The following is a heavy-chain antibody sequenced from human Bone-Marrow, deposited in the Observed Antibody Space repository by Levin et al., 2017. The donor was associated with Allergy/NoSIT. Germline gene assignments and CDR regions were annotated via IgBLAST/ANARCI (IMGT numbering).Heavy chain of an antibody. V-gene: IGHV3-9*01. D-gene: IGHD6-13*01. CDR3: AKDYSSSWGTQFIPGVHYYYYYGMDV. Sequence: PGGSLRLSCAASGFTFDDYAMHWVRQAPGKGLEWVSGISWNSGSIGYADSVKGRFTISRDNAKNSLYLQMNSLRAEDTALYYCAKDYSSSWGTQFIPGVHYYYYYGMDVWGQGTTVTVSS. CDR2: ISWNSGSI. CDR1: GFTFDDYA. J-gene: IGHJ6*02.